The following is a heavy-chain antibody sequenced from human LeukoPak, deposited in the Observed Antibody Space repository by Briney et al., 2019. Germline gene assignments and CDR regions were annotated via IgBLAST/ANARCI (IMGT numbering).Heavy chain of an antibody. CDR2: IYYSGST. CDR3: AKAPLPILTGYDAWFDP. D-gene: IGHD3-9*01. Sequence: SQTLSLTCTVSAGSISSGDYFWRWLRQPPGKGLEWIGYIYYSGSTYYNPSLKSRVTISVDTSKNQFSLKLSSVTAADTAVYYCAKAPLPILTGYDAWFDPWGQGTLVTVSS. CDR1: AGSISSGDYF. V-gene: IGHV4-30-4*01. J-gene: IGHJ5*02.